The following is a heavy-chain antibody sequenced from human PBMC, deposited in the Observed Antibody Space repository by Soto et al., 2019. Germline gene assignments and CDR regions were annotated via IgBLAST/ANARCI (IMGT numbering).Heavy chain of an antibody. CDR2: IYHSGST. J-gene: IGHJ6*02. Sequence: SETLSLTCTVSGGSVSSGSYYRSWIRQPPGKGLEWIGEIYHSGSTNYNPSLKSRVTISVDKSKNQFSLKLSSVTAADTAVYYCARSPDSSGYYPRWYYYGMDVWGQGTTVTVSS. CDR1: GGSVSSGSYY. V-gene: IGHV4-39*07. CDR3: ARSPDSSGYYPRWYYYGMDV. D-gene: IGHD3-22*01.